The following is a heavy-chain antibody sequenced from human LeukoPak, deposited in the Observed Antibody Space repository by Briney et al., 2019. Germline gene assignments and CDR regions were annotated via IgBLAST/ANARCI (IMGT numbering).Heavy chain of an antibody. CDR2: ISSSSSTI. CDR3: ARDQYYGSGRIWRGNYYYGMDV. V-gene: IGHV3-48*01. Sequence: PGGSLRLSCAACGFTFSSYSMNWLRQAPGKGLEWVSYISSSSSTIYYADSVKGRFTISRDDSKNTLYLQMNSLRAEDTAVYYCARDQYYGSGRIWRGNYYYGMDVWGQGTTVTVSS. CDR1: GFTFSSYS. D-gene: IGHD3-10*01. J-gene: IGHJ6*02.